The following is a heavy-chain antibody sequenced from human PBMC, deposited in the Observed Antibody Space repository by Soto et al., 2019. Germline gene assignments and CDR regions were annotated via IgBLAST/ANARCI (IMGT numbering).Heavy chain of an antibody. CDR1: GFTFSSYA. D-gene: IGHD3-16*02. V-gene: IGHV3-30*18. J-gene: IGHJ6*02. CDR2: ISYDGGNK. CDR3: AKDLGVLVTPYYDMDV. Sequence: QVQLVESGGGVVQPGRSLRLSCAASGFTFSSYAMHWVRQAPGKGLEWVTAISYDGGNKYYPDSLKGRFTISRDNSKTTLYLQMNSLRAEDTAVYYCAKDLGVLVTPYYDMDVWGQASTVPVSS.